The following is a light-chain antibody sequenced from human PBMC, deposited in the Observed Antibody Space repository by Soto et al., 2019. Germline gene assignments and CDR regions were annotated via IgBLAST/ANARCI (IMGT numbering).Light chain of an antibody. Sequence: EVVLTQSPATLSLSPGERVTLSCRASQSVSNYFAWYQQKPGQAPRLLIYDASTRAAGIPARFSGSGSGTDFTLTISSLELDDFAVYYCQQLRDWPLPFAGGTEVAI. J-gene: IGKJ4*01. CDR2: DAS. CDR3: QQLRDWPLP. V-gene: IGKV3-11*01. CDR1: QSVSNY.